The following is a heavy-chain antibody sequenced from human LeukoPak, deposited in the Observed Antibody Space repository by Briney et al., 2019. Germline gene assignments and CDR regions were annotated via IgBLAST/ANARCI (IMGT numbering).Heavy chain of an antibody. CDR3: ARSSPGIAAAEDY. J-gene: IGHJ4*02. CDR1: GGSISSYY. Sequence: SGTLSLTCTVSGGSISSYYWSWIRQPPGKGLEWIGYIYYSGSTNYNPSLKSRVTISVDTSKNQFSLKLSSVTAADTAVYYCARSSPGIAAAEDYWGQGTLVTVSS. D-gene: IGHD6-13*01. CDR2: IYYSGST. V-gene: IGHV4-59*01.